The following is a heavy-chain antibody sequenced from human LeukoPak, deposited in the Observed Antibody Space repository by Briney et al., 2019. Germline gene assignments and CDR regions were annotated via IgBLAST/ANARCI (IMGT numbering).Heavy chain of an antibody. D-gene: IGHD6-19*01. Sequence: EASVKVSCKASGGTFSSYAISWVREAPGQGLEWMGGIIPIFGTANYAQKFQGRVTITTDESTSTAYMELSSLRSEDTAVYYCARGYRAVAGYFDYWGQGTLVTVSS. CDR2: IIPIFGTA. CDR1: GGTFSSYA. V-gene: IGHV1-69*05. CDR3: ARGYRAVAGYFDY. J-gene: IGHJ4*02.